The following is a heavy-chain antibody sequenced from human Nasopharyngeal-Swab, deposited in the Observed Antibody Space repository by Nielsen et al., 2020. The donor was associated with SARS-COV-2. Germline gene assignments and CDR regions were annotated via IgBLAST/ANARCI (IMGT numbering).Heavy chain of an antibody. D-gene: IGHD6-13*01. V-gene: IGHV1-18*01. CDR1: GYTFTSYG. Sequence: ASVKVSCKASGYTFTSYGISWVRQAPGQGLEWMGWISAYNGNTNYAQKLQGRVTMTTDTSTSTAYMELRSLRADDTAVSYCARGGWGVAAAGGSDYWGQGTLVTVSS. CDR3: ARGGWGVAAAGGSDY. CDR2: ISAYNGNT. J-gene: IGHJ4*02.